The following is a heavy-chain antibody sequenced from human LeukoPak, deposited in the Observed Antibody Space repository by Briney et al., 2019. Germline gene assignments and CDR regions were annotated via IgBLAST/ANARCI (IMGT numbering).Heavy chain of an antibody. D-gene: IGHD1-26*01. CDR1: GFTFSSYA. V-gene: IGHV3-30-3*01. Sequence: GGSLRPSCAASGFTFSSYAMHWVRQAPGKGLEWVAVISYDGSNKYYADSVKGRFTISRDNSKNTLYLQMNSLRAEDTAVYYCARAVGSGSYRGSGYWGQGTLVTVSS. CDR3: ARAVGSGSYRGSGY. CDR2: ISYDGSNK. J-gene: IGHJ4*02.